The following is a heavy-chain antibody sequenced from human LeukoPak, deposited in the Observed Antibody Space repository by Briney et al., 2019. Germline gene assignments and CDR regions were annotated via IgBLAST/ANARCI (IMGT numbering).Heavy chain of an antibody. CDR1: GFTFSDHC. Sequence: GGSLRLSCAASGFTFSDHCMSWIRQTPGKGLEWVSRISRDTESVKGRSTISRDNTKNSLYLQMNSLRVDDTAVYYCARDPDTSSKVDYWGQGTLVTVSS. D-gene: IGHD6-6*01. J-gene: IGHJ4*02. CDR2: ISR. V-gene: IGHV3-11*01. CDR3: ARDPDTSSKVDY.